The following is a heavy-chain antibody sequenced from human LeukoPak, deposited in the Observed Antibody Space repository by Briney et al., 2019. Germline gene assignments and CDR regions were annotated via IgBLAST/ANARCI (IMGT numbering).Heavy chain of an antibody. CDR3: ARPLGSKGFDY. D-gene: IGHD3-10*01. J-gene: IGHJ4*02. Sequence: EGSLRLSCAASGFTVSSNYMSWVRQAPGKGLEWVSVIYSGGSTYYADSVKGRFTISRDNSKNTLYLQMNSLRAEDTAVYYCARPLGSKGFDYWGQGTLVTVSS. CDR2: IYSGGST. CDR1: GFTVSSNY. V-gene: IGHV3-66*04.